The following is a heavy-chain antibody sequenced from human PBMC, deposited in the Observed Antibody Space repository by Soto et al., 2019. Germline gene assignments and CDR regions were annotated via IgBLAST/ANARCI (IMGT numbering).Heavy chain of an antibody. V-gene: IGHV3-23*01. CDR1: GFSFSRYA. J-gene: IGHJ6*02. CDR2: ICGTSNNT. CDR3: AKSSGGSCYRNMDV. Sequence: EVQLLESGGGLVQPGGSLRLSCEASGFSFSRYAMSWVRQAPGKGLEWVSDICGTSNNTYFADSVKGRFTISRDNSRNPLYLQMNSLRAEDTAVYYCAKSSGGSCYRNMDVWGQGTTVTVSS. D-gene: IGHD2-15*01.